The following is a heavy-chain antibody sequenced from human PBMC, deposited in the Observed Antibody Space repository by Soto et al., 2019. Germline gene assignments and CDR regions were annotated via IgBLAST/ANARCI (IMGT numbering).Heavy chain of an antibody. CDR2: IHPGDSDT. D-gene: IGHD1-1*01. CDR3: PRQEQLSPFQYAMDV. Sequence: GESLKISCKVSGYRFTTYWIAWVRQMPGKGLEWMGIIHPGDSDTRYSPYFQGQVTISADKSVGTAFLQWSGLKASETARHYYPRQEQLSPFQYAMDVWGQGTTVTVSS. CDR1: GYRFTTYW. J-gene: IGHJ6*02. V-gene: IGHV5-51*01.